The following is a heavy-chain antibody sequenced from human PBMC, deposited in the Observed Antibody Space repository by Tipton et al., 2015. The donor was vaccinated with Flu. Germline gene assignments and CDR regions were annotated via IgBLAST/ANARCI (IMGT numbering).Heavy chain of an antibody. CDR1: GDIIGNRYF. J-gene: IGHJ5*02. CDR2: DNQTGST. V-gene: IGHV4-38-2*01. CDR3: ARRDYSNYVSEPKNWFDP. Sequence: TLSLTCSVSGDIIGNRYFSCCVRQPPGTRLEWIGNDNQTGSTYYNASLRSRVTIAVDRLKNQFSLRLTPVTAADTAVYYCARRDYSNYVSEPKNWFDPWGQGTLVTVSS. D-gene: IGHD4-11*01.